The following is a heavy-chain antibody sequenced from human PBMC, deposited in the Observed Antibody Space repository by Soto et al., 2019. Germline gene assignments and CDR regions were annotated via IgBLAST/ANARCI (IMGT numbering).Heavy chain of an antibody. CDR1: GGSISSGDYY. CDR2: IYYSGST. J-gene: IGHJ3*02. Sequence: QVQLQESGPGLVKPSQTLSLTCTVSGGSISSGDYYWSWIRQPPGKGLEWIGYIYYSGSTYYNPSLQRLVTISVDTSKNQFSLKLSSVTAADTAVYYCAREGGGYDAFDIWGQGTMVTVSS. V-gene: IGHV4-30-4*01. D-gene: IGHD2-15*01. CDR3: AREGGGYDAFDI.